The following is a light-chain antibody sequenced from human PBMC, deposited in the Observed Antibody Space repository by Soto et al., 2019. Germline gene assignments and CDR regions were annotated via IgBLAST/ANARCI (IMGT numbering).Light chain of an antibody. CDR3: VEATLLPHA. J-gene: IGKJ1*01. V-gene: IGKV2-24*01. Sequence: IVLTQTPVSSLVTLGQPASISCKSSQSLAHSDGNTYLNWLQQRPGQPPRLLIYKTSNRFPGVPDRFSGSGTGTDFTLKISRVEAEDVGVYYCVEATLLPHAFGQGTKVEIK. CDR1: QSLAHSDGNTY. CDR2: KTS.